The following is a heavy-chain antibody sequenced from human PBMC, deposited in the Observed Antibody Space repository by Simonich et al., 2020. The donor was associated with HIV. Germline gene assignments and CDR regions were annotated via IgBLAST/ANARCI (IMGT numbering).Heavy chain of an antibody. CDR3: ARILPIKIIDSDAFDI. CDR2: SNPNSGGT. CDR1: GYTFTGYY. J-gene: IGHJ3*02. V-gene: IGHV1-2*02. Sequence: QVQLVQSGAEVKKPGASVKVSCKASGYTFTGYYMHWVRQAPGQGLEWRGWSNPNSGGTNSAQKFQGRVTMTRDTSISTAYMELSRLRSDDTAVYYCARILPIKIIDSDAFDIWGQGTMVTVSS.